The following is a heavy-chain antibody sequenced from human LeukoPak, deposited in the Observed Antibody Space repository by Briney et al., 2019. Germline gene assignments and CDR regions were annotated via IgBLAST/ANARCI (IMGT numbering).Heavy chain of an antibody. CDR1: GFAVSARA. J-gene: IGHJ4*02. V-gene: IGHV3-66*01. D-gene: IGHD3-16*01. CDR3: ARDRVLGCLDF. CDR2: IYSGGST. Sequence: GGSLRLSCEASGFAVSARAMSWVRQAPGKGLEWVSVIYSGGSTYFADSVKGRFTIFRDNSKNTLYLQMNSLRAEDTAVYYCARDRVLGCLDFWGQGTLVTVSS.